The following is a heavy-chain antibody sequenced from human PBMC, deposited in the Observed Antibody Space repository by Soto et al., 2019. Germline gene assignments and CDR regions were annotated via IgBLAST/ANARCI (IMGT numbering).Heavy chain of an antibody. V-gene: IGHV1-8*01. CDR1: GYTFPSYN. J-gene: IGHJ4*02. Sequence: QVQLLQSGAEVKKPGASVKVSCKASGYTFPSYNINWVRQATGQGPEWMGWMNPNSGNTGYAQKFQGRVTMTWDSSISTAYMELSSLRSEDTAVYYCAREDFYGSGSYGYWGQGTLVTVSS. CDR2: MNPNSGNT. CDR3: AREDFYGSGSYGY. D-gene: IGHD3-10*01.